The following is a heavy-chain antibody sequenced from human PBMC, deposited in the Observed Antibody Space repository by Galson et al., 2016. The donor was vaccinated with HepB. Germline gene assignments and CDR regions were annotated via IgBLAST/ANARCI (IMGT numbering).Heavy chain of an antibody. V-gene: IGHV4-31*03. J-gene: IGHJ5*02. CDR3: ARTFPDLDHYSPGKYFFDT. CDR1: GGAISRGGYY. Sequence: TLSLTCTVSGGAISRGGYYWSWIRQVPGKGLEWIGYTFYSGSDYYNPSFKNRVTISADTSKNQIYLNMMFATVADTAVYYCARTFPDLDHYSPGKYFFDTWGQGARVIVSA. D-gene: IGHD3-16*02. CDR2: TFYSGSD.